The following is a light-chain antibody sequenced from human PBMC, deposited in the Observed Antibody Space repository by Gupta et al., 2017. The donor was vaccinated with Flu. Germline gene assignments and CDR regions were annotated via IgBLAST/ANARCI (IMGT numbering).Light chain of an antibody. Sequence: ETVMTQSPLALSVTPGEAASISCTSSQSLLHINSCNNLDWYLQKPGQPPKLLIYLASNRASGVPDRFSGSGSGTTFTLRISRVEADDVGIYYCRQSLQAPQTFGEGTKVEIK. CDR1: QSLLHINSCNN. CDR2: LAS. V-gene: IGKV2-28*01. CDR3: RQSLQAPQT. J-gene: IGKJ4*02.